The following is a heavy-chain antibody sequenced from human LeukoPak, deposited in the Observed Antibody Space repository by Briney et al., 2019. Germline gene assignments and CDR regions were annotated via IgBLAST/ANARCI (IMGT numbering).Heavy chain of an antibody. CDR3: AKDLAKAAYCSSTSCPAQGAFDI. Sequence: GRSLRLSCAASGFTFDDYAMLWLRQAPGKGLEWVSGISWSSGSIGYADSVKGRFTISRDNANNSLYLQMNSLRAEDTALYYCAKDLAKAAYCSSTSCPAQGAFDIWGQGTMVTVSS. CDR2: ISWSSGSI. CDR1: GFTFDDYA. V-gene: IGHV3-9*01. D-gene: IGHD2-2*01. J-gene: IGHJ3*02.